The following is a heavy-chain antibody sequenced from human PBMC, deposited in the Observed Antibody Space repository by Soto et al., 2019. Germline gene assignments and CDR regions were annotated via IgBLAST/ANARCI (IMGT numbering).Heavy chain of an antibody. D-gene: IGHD6-19*01. Sequence: ASVKVSCKASGGTFSSYAISWVRQAPGQGLEWMGGIIPIFGTANYAQKFQGRVTITADESTSTAYMELSSLRSEDTAVYYCASAQGIAVAGLHYYYYYGMDVWGQGTTVTVSS. CDR1: GGTFSSYA. J-gene: IGHJ6*02. CDR3: ASAQGIAVAGLHYYYYYGMDV. CDR2: IIPIFGTA. V-gene: IGHV1-69*13.